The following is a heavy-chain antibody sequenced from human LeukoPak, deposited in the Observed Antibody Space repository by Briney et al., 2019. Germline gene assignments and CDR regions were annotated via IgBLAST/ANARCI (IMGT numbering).Heavy chain of an antibody. Sequence: PSETLSLTCTVSGGSISSSSCYWDWVRQPPGKGLEWIGSVCYSGSTYYNPSLLSRVTISVDTSKNQFSLRLNSMTAADTAVYYWARREPRAAEVKKIITYGGQEPL. CDR1: GGSISSSSCY. D-gene: IGHD3-22*01. V-gene: IGHV4-39*01. J-gene: IGHJ4*02. CDR3: ARREPRAAEVKKIITY. CDR2: VCYSGST.